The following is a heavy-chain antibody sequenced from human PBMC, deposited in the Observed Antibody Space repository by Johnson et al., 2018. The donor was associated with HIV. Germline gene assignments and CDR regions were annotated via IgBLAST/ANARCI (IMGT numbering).Heavy chain of an antibody. J-gene: IGHJ3*02. D-gene: IGHD3-22*01. CDR1: GFTFSSSG. CDR2: IRYAGSNK. V-gene: IGHV3-30*02. Sequence: QVQLVESGGGVVQPGGSLRLSCAASGFTFSSSGMHRVRQAPGKGLEWVAFIRYAGSNKYYADSVQGRFTISRDKSENTLYLQMNSLRDEDTAVYYCAKDVGNYWPDSFDIWGQGTMVTVSS. CDR3: AKDVGNYWPDSFDI.